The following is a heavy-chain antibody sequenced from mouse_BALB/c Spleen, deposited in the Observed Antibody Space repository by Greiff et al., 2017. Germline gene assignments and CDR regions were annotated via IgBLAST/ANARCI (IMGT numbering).Heavy chain of an antibody. D-gene: IGHD2-4*01. Sequence: EVMLVESGGGLVKPGGSLKLSCAASGFTFSSYAMSWVRQTPEKRLEWVASISSGGSTYYPDSVKGRFTISRDNARNILYLQMSSLRSEDTAMYYCARAITPYYFDYWGQGTTLTVSS. CDR2: ISSGGST. CDR3: ARAITPYYFDY. CDR1: GFTFSSYA. J-gene: IGHJ2*01. V-gene: IGHV5-6-5*01.